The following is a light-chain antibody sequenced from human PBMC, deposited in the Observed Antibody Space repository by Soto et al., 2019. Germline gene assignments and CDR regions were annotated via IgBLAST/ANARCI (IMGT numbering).Light chain of an antibody. Sequence: STMNCKCSRSVLYKSNNKNHLAWYQQKPGQPPQLIIYWASTRESGVPERFSGSGSGTDFTLTISSLEAEDVAFYWCQQYFDVPFTFGGGTKVDIK. J-gene: IGKJ4*01. CDR1: RSVLYKSNNKNH. CDR3: QQYFDVPFT. CDR2: WAS. V-gene: IGKV4-1*01.